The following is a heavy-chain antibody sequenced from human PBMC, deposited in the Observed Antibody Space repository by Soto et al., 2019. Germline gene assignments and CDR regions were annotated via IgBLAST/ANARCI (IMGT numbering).Heavy chain of an antibody. Sequence: PGGSLRLSCAASGFTFSSYSMNWVRQAPGKGLEWVSYISSSSSTIYYADSVKGRFTISRDNAKNSLYLQMNSLRAEDTAVYYYAREDYDILTGCYYFDYWGQGTLVTVSS. D-gene: IGHD3-9*01. V-gene: IGHV3-48*01. J-gene: IGHJ4*02. CDR2: ISSSSSTI. CDR3: AREDYDILTGCYYFDY. CDR1: GFTFSSYS.